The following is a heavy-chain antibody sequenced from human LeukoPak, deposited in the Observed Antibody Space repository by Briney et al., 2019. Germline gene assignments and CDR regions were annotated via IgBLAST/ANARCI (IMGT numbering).Heavy chain of an antibody. Sequence: ASVKVSCKASGYTFTSYDINWVRQATGQGLEWMGWMNPNSGNTGYAQKFQGRVTMTRNTSISTAYMELSSLRSEDTAVYYCARARTDDFWSGYPYYYYGMDVWGQGTTVTVSS. CDR1: GYTFTSYD. V-gene: IGHV1-8*01. CDR3: ARARTDDFWSGYPYYYYGMDV. D-gene: IGHD3-3*01. J-gene: IGHJ6*02. CDR2: MNPNSGNT.